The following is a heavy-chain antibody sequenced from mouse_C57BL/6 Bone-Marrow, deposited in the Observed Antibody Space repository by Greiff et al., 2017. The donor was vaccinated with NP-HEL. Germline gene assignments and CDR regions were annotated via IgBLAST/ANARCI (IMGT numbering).Heavy chain of an antibody. CDR2: ISDGGSYT. Sequence: EVKVEESGGGLVKPGGSLKLSCAASGFTFSSYAMSWVRQTPEKRLEWVATISDGGSYTYYPDNVKGRFTISRDNAKNNLYLQMSHLKSEDTAMYYCARVPYDGYYTYWGQGTLVTVSA. D-gene: IGHD2-3*01. V-gene: IGHV5-4*03. J-gene: IGHJ3*01. CDR3: ARVPYDGYYTY. CDR1: GFTFSSYA.